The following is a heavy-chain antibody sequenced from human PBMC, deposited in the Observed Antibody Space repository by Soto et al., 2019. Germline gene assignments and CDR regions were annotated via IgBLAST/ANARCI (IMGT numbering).Heavy chain of an antibody. V-gene: IGHV1-3*01. Sequence: ASVKVSCKASGYIFSTYTMHWVRQAPGQRLEWMGWINAANGNTKYSQNFQGRVTISRDTSASTAYLELSSLRSEDTAVYYCARVSFETSGYADYWGQGTLVTVSS. CDR2: INAANGNT. J-gene: IGHJ4*02. CDR1: GYIFSTYT. D-gene: IGHD3-22*01. CDR3: ARVSFETSGYADY.